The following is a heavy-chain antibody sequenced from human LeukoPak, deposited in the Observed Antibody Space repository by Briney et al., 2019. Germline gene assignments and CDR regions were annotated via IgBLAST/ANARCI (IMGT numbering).Heavy chain of an antibody. CDR1: GFTFSSYS. D-gene: IGHD6-19*01. CDR3: AQSSGWYYFDY. V-gene: IGHV3-21*01. J-gene: IGHJ4*02. CDR2: ISSSSSYI. Sequence: GGSLRLSCTASGFTFSSYSMNWVRQAPGKGLEWVSSISSSSSYIYYADSVKGRFTISRDNAKNSLYLQMNSLRAEDTAVYYCAQSSGWYYFDYWGQGTLVTVSS.